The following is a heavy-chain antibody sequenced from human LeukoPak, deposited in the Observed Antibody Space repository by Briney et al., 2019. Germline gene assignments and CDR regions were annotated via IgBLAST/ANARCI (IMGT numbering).Heavy chain of an antibody. CDR1: GGSISSSSYY. J-gene: IGHJ4*02. D-gene: IGHD4-17*01. V-gene: IGHV4-39*01. Sequence: SETLSLTCTVSGGSISSSSYYWGWVRQPPGKGLEWVGSIYYSGSTYYNPSLKSRVTISVDTSKNQFSLKLSSVTAADTAVYYCASSSDMNDYGDYVGYWGQGTLVTVPS. CDR2: IYYSGST. CDR3: ASSSDMNDYGDYVGY.